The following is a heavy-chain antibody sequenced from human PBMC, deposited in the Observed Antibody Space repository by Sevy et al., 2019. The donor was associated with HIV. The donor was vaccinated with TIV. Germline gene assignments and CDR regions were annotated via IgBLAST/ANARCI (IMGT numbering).Heavy chain of an antibody. Sequence: GESLKISCAASEFTFSDYYMSWIRQAPGKGLEWVSYISSSGSIIYYADSVKGRFTISRDNAKNSLYLQMNSLRVEDTAVYYCARYLLGVQLYYFHYWGQGTLVTVSS. J-gene: IGHJ4*02. CDR3: ARYLLGVQLYYFHY. CDR2: ISSSGSII. D-gene: IGHD3-16*01. V-gene: IGHV3-11*01. CDR1: EFTFSDYY.